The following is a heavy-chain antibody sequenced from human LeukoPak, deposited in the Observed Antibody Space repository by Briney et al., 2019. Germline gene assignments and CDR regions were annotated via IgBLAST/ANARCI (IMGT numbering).Heavy chain of an antibody. CDR3: ARVDGDYGKGFDP. Sequence: SETLSLTCTVSGDSLNGYYWGWIRQPAGKGLEWVGRIFTSGITKYSPSLRSRVTMSIDTSKNQFSLKLSSVTAADTAVYYCARVDGDYGKGFDPWGQGTLVTVSS. CDR2: IFTSGIT. J-gene: IGHJ5*02. CDR1: GDSLNGYY. D-gene: IGHD4-17*01. V-gene: IGHV4-4*07.